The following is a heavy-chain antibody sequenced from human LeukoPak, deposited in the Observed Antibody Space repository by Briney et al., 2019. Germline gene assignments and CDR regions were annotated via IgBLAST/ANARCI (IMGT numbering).Heavy chain of an antibody. D-gene: IGHD2-2*01. CDR2: IYHSGST. Sequence: SETLSLTCAVSGGSISSGGYSWSWIRQPPGKGLEWIGYIYHSGSTYYNPSLKSRVTISVDRSKNQFSLKLNSVTAADTAVYYCAGGTIVIPSTIPGHNWFDPWGQGTLVTVSS. J-gene: IGHJ5*02. CDR1: GGSISSGGYS. V-gene: IGHV4-30-2*01. CDR3: AGGTIVIPSTIPGHNWFDP.